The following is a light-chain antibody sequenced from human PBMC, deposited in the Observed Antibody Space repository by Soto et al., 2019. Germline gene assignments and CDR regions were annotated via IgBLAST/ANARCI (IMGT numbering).Light chain of an antibody. CDR3: QQRGNWPAIT. V-gene: IGKV3-11*01. CDR1: QSVISY. Sequence: EIVWTQSPATLSLSPGEIATLSCRASQSVISYFAWYQQKPGQAPRLLIYDASNRATGIPARFSGSGSGTDFTLTISSLEPEDCAVYYCQQRGNWPAITFGQGTRLEIK. J-gene: IGKJ5*01. CDR2: DAS.